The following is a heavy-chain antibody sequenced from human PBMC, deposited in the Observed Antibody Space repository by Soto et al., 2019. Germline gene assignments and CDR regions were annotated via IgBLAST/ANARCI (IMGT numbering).Heavy chain of an antibody. V-gene: IGHV1-69*01. J-gene: IGHJ4*02. CDR3: AISASGEVAGKVDDY. CDR1: GGTFSSYA. D-gene: IGHD6-19*01. Sequence: QVQLVQSGAEVKKPGSSVKVSCKASGGTFSSYAISWVRQAPGQGLEWMGGIIPIFGTANYAQKFQGRVTITADESTSTAYFELSSLRSDDTAVYFCAISASGEVAGKVDDYWCQGTLVTVSS. CDR2: IIPIFGTA.